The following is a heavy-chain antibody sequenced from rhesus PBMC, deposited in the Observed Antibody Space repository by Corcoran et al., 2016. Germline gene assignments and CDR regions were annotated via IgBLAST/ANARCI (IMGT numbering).Heavy chain of an antibody. CDR3: AREGRAAGPWVLYYFDY. D-gene: IGHD6-13*01. V-gene: IGHV4-165*01. CDR1: GGSFSGYY. Sequence: QVQLQESGPGLVKPSETLSLTCAVSGGSFSGYYWGWIRQPPGKGLEWIGYIRCSSGSPDYSPTLKSRVTSSTDTSKNQFSLKRSSVTAADTAVYYCAREGRAAGPWVLYYFDYWGQGVLVTVSS. J-gene: IGHJ4*01. CDR2: IRCSSGSP.